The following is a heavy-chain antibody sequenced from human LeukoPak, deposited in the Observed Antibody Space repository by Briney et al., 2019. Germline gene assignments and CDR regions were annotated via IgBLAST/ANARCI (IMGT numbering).Heavy chain of an antibody. Sequence: GGSLRLSCAASGSSFRSYWMSWGRQAPGKGLEWVANMKLDGSEEYYVDSVKGRFTISSDNAKNSLYLQMNSLRVDDTAVYYCARWARYCSSGSCNSWFDPWGQGTLVTVSS. V-gene: IGHV3-7*01. CDR1: GSSFRSYW. CDR3: ARWARYCSSGSCNSWFDP. CDR2: MKLDGSEE. J-gene: IGHJ5*02. D-gene: IGHD2-15*01.